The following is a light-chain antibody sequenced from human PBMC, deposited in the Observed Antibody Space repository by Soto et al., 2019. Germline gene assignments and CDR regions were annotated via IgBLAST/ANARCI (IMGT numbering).Light chain of an antibody. J-gene: IGKJ2*01. CDR2: GTS. CDR1: QSIRSY. CDR3: QQSYSTPYT. Sequence: DIQMTQSPSSLSASVGDRVTITCRASQSIRSYLNWYQQKPGKAPQVMIYGTSSLQSGLPSRFSGSGSVADFTLTISSLHPEDFATYYCQQSYSTPYTFGQGTKLEIK. V-gene: IGKV1-39*01.